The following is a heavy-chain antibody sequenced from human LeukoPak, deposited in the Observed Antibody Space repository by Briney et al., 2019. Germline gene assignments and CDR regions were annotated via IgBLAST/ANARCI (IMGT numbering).Heavy chain of an antibody. CDR3: ARQQSCSGGTCYFYFDS. J-gene: IGHJ4*02. CDR1: CGPINSSCYY. D-gene: IGHD2-15*01. V-gene: IGHV4-39*01. Sequence: KPSETPSPHRTFSCGPINSSCYYLGLIRQPPGKGLEWIGRIYYSGSTYYNPSLKSRVTISLDTSQNQFSLKLSSVTAADTAVYYCARQQSCSGGTCYFYFDSWGQGTLVTVSS. CDR2: IYYSGST.